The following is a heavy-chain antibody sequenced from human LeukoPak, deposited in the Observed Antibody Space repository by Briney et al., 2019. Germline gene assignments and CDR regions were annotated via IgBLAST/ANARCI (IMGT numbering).Heavy chain of an antibody. CDR1: GFTFSSYA. Sequence: PGGSLRLSCAASGFTFSSYAMSWVRQAPGKGLEWVSAIGGSGGSTYYADSVKGRFTISRDNSKNTLYLQMNSLRAEDTAVYYCAKADDTAMVEIHYYFDYWGQGTLVTVSS. CDR3: AKADDTAMVEIHYYFDY. CDR2: IGGSGGST. J-gene: IGHJ4*02. V-gene: IGHV3-23*01. D-gene: IGHD5-18*01.